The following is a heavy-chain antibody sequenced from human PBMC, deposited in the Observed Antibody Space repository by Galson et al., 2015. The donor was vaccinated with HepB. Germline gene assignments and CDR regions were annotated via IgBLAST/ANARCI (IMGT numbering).Heavy chain of an antibody. V-gene: IGHV4-61*01. CDR3: ATVGPVDCSGGSCYSSDNWFDP. CDR2: IYSSGST. J-gene: IGHJ5*02. Sequence: SETLSLTCTVSGGSVSSDSYYWSWIRQPPGKGLKGLEWIGYIYSSGSTNYNPSLKSRVTISVDTSKNQFSLRLSSVTAADTAVYYCATVGPVDCSGGSCYSSDNWFDPWGQGTLVTVSS. CDR1: GGSVSSDSYY. D-gene: IGHD2-15*01.